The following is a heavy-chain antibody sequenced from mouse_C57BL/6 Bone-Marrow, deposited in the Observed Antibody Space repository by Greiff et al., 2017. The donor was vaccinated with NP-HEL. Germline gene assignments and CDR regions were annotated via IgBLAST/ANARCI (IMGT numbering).Heavy chain of an antibody. CDR1: GYAFSSYW. J-gene: IGHJ2*01. Sequence: VHLVESGAELVKPGASVKISCKASGYAFSSYWMNWVKQRPGKGLEWIGQIYPGDGDTNYNGKFKGKATLTADKSSSTAYMQLSSLTSEDSAVYFCARGIYGSSNYWGQGTTLTVSS. V-gene: IGHV1-80*01. CDR3: ARGIYGSSNY. CDR2: IYPGDGDT. D-gene: IGHD1-1*01.